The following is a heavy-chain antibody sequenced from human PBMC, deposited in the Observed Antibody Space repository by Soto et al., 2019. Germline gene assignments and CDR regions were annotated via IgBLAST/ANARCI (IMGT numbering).Heavy chain of an antibody. J-gene: IGHJ4*02. CDR2: INSEGSST. V-gene: IGHV3-74*01. Sequence: EVQLVESGGGLVQPGGSLRLSCEASGFTFSTFWMQWVRQAPGKGLVWVSRINSEGSSTNYADYVKGRVTISRDNAKNMLYLQMNSLRAEDTAVYYCARDFEYWGQGTLVTVSS. CDR1: GFTFSTFW. CDR3: ARDFEY.